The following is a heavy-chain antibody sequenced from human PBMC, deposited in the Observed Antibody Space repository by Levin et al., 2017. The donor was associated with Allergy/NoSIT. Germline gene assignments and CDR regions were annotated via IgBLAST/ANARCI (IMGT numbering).Heavy chain of an antibody. Sequence: ASVKVSCKASGYTFTSYGISWVRQAPGQGLEWMGWISAYNGNTNYAQKLQGRVTMTTDTSTSTAYMELRSLRSDDTAVYYCARDDPYYSNPYYYYGMDVWGQGTTVTVSS. V-gene: IGHV1-18*01. D-gene: IGHD4-11*01. J-gene: IGHJ6*02. CDR2: ISAYNGNT. CDR3: ARDDPYYSNPYYYYGMDV. CDR1: GYTFTSYG.